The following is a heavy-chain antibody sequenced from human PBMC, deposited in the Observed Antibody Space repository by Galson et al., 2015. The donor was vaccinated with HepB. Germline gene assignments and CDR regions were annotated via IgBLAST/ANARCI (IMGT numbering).Heavy chain of an antibody. J-gene: IGHJ6*03. CDR1: GFIFTSHP. Sequence: SLRLSCAASGFIFTSHPMSWVRQAPGKGLEWVGRIRSNANRYATAYAASVKGRFTISRDDSKNTAYLQMNSLKTEDTAVYYCTGRNYYYMDVWGKGTTVTVSS. CDR2: IRSNANRYAT. CDR3: TGRNYYYMDV. V-gene: IGHV3-73*01.